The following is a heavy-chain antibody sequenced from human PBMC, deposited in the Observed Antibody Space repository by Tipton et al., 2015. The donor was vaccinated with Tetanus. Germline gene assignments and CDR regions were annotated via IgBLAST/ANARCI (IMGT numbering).Heavy chain of an antibody. Sequence: TLSLTCTVSGGSISSSSYYWGWIRQPPGKGLEWIGEINRSGSTNYNPSLKSRVTISVDTSKNQFSLKLSSVTAADTAVYYCARDRDGYYAKDSFDYWGQGTLVTVSS. CDR1: GGSISSSSYY. CDR3: ARDRDGYYAKDSFDY. J-gene: IGHJ4*02. V-gene: IGHV4-39*07. D-gene: IGHD3-3*01. CDR2: INRSGST.